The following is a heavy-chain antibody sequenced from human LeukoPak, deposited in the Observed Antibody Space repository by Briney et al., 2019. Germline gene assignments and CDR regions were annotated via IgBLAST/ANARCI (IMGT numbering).Heavy chain of an antibody. CDR2: IYHSGST. CDR3: ARAYYDSSGPLDY. J-gene: IGHJ4*02. V-gene: IGHV4-4*02. CDR1: GGSISSSNW. Sequence: MTSETLSLTCAVSGGSISSSNWWSWVRQPPGKGLEWIGEIYHSGSTNYNPSLKSRVTISVDKSKNQFSLKLSSVTAADTAVYYCARAYYDSSGPLDYWGQGTLVTVSS. D-gene: IGHD3-22*01.